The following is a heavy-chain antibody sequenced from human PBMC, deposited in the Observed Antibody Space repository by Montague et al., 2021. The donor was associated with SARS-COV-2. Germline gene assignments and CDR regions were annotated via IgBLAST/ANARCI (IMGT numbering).Heavy chain of an antibody. D-gene: IGHD3-9*01. Sequence: SLRLSCAASGFTFNSYAMSWVRQAPGKGLEWVSGIGGSGDYTYYADSVRGRFTISRDNSKNTLFLQMDNLRADDTAVYYCANHGGLLRTFDWSYWGQGTLVTVSS. CDR3: ANHGGLLRTFDWSY. V-gene: IGHV3-23*01. CDR2: IGGSGDYT. CDR1: GFTFNSYA. J-gene: IGHJ4*02.